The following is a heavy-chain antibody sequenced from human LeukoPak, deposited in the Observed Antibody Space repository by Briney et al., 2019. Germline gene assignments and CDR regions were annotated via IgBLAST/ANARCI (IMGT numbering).Heavy chain of an antibody. CDR2: IYYSGST. D-gene: IGHD5-24*01. CDR3: ARDLFRDGYNEAAPLDY. J-gene: IGHJ4*02. Sequence: PSETLSLTCTVSGGSISSSSYYWGWIRQPPGKGLEWIGSIYYSGSTYYNPSLKSRVTISVDTSKNQFSLKLSSVTAADTAVYYCARDLFRDGYNEAAPLDYWGQGTLVTVSS. CDR1: GGSISSSSYY. V-gene: IGHV4-39*07.